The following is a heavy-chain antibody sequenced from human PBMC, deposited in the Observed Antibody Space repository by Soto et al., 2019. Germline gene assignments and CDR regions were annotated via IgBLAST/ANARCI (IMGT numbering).Heavy chain of an antibody. CDR1: GGTFSTYS. J-gene: IGHJ3*02. Sequence: QVQLVQSGAEVKKPGSSVKVSCKASGGTFSTYSVSWVRQAPGQGLEWMGGLIPMFGSTKYAQTFQDRVTVTVQQSTSTVYMELSSLRSDHTAVYYFARSQRSEFQLLYAFDMWGQGTKVTVSS. D-gene: IGHD1-26*01. CDR2: LIPMFGST. CDR3: ARSQRSEFQLLYAFDM. V-gene: IGHV1-69*01.